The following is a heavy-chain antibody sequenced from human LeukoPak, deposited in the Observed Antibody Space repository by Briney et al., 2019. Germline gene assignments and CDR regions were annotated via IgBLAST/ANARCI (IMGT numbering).Heavy chain of an antibody. CDR2: IYSDDSS. D-gene: IGHD6-19*01. V-gene: IGHV3-53*01. J-gene: IGHJ1*01. Sequence: GALRLSCAASGFTVSSNYMSWVRQAPGKGLDCVSVIYSDDSSYYADSVKGRFTISRDKSKNTLYLQMNSLRAEDTAVYYCARDPSSGWYPKYFQHWGQGTLVTVSS. CDR3: ARDPSSGWYPKYFQH. CDR1: GFTVSSNY.